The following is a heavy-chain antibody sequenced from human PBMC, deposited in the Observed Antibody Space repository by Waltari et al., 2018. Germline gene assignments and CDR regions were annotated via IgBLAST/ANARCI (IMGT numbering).Heavy chain of an antibody. J-gene: IGHJ4*02. D-gene: IGHD6-13*01. CDR3: ARKPESSWYKGGCDY. Sequence: QLQLQESGPGLVKPSETLSLTCTVSGGSLSSSSYYWGWIRQPPGKGLVWIGSVYSSGSTYYNPSLKSRVTISVDTSKNQFSLKLSAVAAADTAVYYCARKPESSWYKGGCDYWGQGTLVTVSS. CDR1: GGSLSSSSYY. CDR2: VYSSGST. V-gene: IGHV4-39*07.